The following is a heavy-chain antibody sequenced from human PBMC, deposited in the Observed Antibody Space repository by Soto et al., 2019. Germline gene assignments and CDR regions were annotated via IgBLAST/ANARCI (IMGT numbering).Heavy chain of an antibody. Sequence: EVQLLESGGDLVRPGTSLRLSCAGSGFTFQQYTMSWVRQAPGEGLEWVSSIYESAARTFYADSVKGRFTISRDNSRNTVYLQMNNLRVEDTAVYYCAKDRHPDDRWDFDWWGRGTRVTVSS. CDR3: AKDRHPDDRWDFDW. V-gene: IGHV3-23*01. CDR1: GFTFQQYT. J-gene: IGHJ4*02. CDR2: IYESAART. D-gene: IGHD3-3*01.